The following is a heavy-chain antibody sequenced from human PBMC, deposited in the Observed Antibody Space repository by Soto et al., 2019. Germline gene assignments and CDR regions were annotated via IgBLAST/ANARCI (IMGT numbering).Heavy chain of an antibody. Sequence: GGSLRLSCAASGFTFSSYGMHWVRQAPDKGLEWVAVIWYDGSNKYYADSVKGRFTISRDNSKNTLYLQMNSLRAEDTAVYYCARDRDSSGYLFYYYYGMDVWGQGTTVTVSS. CDR2: IWYDGSNK. V-gene: IGHV3-33*01. J-gene: IGHJ6*02. CDR3: ARDRDSSGYLFYYYYGMDV. D-gene: IGHD3-22*01. CDR1: GFTFSSYG.